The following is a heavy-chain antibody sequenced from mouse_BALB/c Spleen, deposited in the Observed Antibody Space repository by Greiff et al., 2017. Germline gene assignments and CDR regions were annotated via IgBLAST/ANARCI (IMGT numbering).Heavy chain of an antibody. D-gene: IGHD3-1*01. CDR1: GFTFSDFY. V-gene: IGHV7-1*02. CDR3: ARAPRATAMDY. J-gene: IGHJ4*01. Sequence: EVQGVESGGGLVQPGGSLRLSCATSGFTFSDFYMEWVRQPPGKRLEWIAASRNKANDYTTEYSASVKGLFIVSRDTSQSILYLQMNALRAEDTAIYYCARAPRATAMDYWGQGTSVTVSS. CDR2: SRNKANDYTT.